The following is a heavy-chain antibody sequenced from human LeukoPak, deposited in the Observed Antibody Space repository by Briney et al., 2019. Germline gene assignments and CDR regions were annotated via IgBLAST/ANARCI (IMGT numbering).Heavy chain of an antibody. J-gene: IGHJ3*02. Sequence: ASVKVSCKASGYTFTGYYMHWVRQAAGQGLEWMGWISAYNGNTNYAQKLQGRVTMTTDTSTSTAYMELRSLRSDDTAVYYCARAMDLGYCTNGVCQLGAFDIWGQGTMVTVSS. CDR1: GYTFTGYY. V-gene: IGHV1-18*04. CDR2: ISAYNGNT. CDR3: ARAMDLGYCTNGVCQLGAFDI. D-gene: IGHD2-8*01.